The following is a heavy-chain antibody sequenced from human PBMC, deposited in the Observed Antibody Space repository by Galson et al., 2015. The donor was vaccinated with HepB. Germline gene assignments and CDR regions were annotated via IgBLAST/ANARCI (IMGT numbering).Heavy chain of an antibody. D-gene: IGHD3-16*01. CDR1: GYTFTSYY. V-gene: IGHV1-46*04. J-gene: IGHJ4*02. CDR2: INPDGGST. Sequence: SVKVSCKASGYTFTSYYMHWVRQAPGQGLEWMAIINPDGGSTTYAQKLQGRVTVTRDTSTSTVYMELSSLRSGDTAVYYCAGDLGGRDYWGQGTLVTVSS. CDR3: AGDLGGRDY.